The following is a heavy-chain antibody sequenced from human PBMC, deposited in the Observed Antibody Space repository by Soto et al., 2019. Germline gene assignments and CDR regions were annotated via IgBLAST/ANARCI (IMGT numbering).Heavy chain of an antibody. V-gene: IGHV4-31*03. D-gene: IGHD6-13*01. J-gene: IGHJ5*02. CDR3: ARVSATGTRWFDT. CDR1: GGSFSSGAYY. CDR2: ISYRGTP. Sequence: QVQLQESGPGLVKPSQNLSLTCTVSGGSFSSGAYYWSWVRRHPGMGLEWIGYISYRGTPYYNPSIKSRLTISVDASKNQFSLRLSSVTAADTAVYYCARVSATGTRWFDTWGQGNLVTVSS.